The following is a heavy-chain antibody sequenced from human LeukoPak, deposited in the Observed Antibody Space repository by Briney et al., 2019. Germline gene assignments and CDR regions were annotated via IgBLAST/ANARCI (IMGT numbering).Heavy chain of an antibody. CDR1: GFTFRTYW. CDR2: INEDGSIT. Sequence: GGSLRLSCAVSGFTFRTYWMHWVRQVPGEGLVWVSRINEDGSITNYADSVKGRFTISRDNSKNTLYLQMNSLRAEDTAVYYCAKSYAYYYDSSGYGDFDYWGQGTLVTVSS. CDR3: AKSYAYYYDSSGYGDFDY. V-gene: IGHV3-74*01. D-gene: IGHD3-22*01. J-gene: IGHJ4*02.